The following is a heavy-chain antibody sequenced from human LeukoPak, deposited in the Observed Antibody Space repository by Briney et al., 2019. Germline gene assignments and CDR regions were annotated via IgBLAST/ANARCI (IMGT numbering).Heavy chain of an antibody. Sequence: GASVTVSCTASGYTFTIYDINWVRQAPGQGLEWMGWMNPNSGNTGYAQKFQGRVTMTRNTTISTAYMELSSLRSEDTAVYYYARAYYDSGVLFDYWGQGTLVTVSS. J-gene: IGHJ4*02. V-gene: IGHV1-8*01. CDR1: GYTFTIYD. CDR3: ARAYYDSGVLFDY. CDR2: MNPNSGNT. D-gene: IGHD3-22*01.